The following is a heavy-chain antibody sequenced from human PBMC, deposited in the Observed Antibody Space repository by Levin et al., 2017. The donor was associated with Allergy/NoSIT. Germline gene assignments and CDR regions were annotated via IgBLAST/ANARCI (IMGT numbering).Heavy chain of an antibody. J-gene: IGHJ3*02. CDR1: GFAFSSYG. Sequence: GGSLRLSCAASGFAFSSYGMHWVRQAPGKGLEWVAVISFDGSNKYYADSVKGRFTISRDNSKNTLYLQMNSLRAEDTAVYYCAKDSVRYCSSTTCYGDAFDIWGQGTMVTVSS. D-gene: IGHD2-2*01. CDR2: ISFDGSNK. CDR3: AKDSVRYCSSTTCYGDAFDI. V-gene: IGHV3-30*18.